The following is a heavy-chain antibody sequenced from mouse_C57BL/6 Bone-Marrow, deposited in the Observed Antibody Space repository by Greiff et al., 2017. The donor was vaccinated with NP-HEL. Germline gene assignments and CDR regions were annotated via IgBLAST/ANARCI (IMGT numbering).Heavy chain of an antibody. CDR2: IWSGGST. Sequence: VKLMESGPGLVQPSQSLSITCTVSGFSLTSYGVHWVRQSPGKGLEWLGVIWSGGSTDYNAAFISRLSISKDNSKSQVFFKMNSLQADDTAIYYCARLTGPYWVQGTLVTVSA. J-gene: IGHJ3*01. D-gene: IGHD4-1*01. CDR3: ARLTGPY. CDR1: GFSLTSYG. V-gene: IGHV2-2*01.